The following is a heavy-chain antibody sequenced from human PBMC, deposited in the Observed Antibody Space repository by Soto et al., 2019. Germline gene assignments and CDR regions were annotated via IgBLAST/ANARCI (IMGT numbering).Heavy chain of an antibody. CDR1: GFTFSSYS. CDR2: ISSSSSTI. D-gene: IGHD2-21*02. V-gene: IGHV3-48*02. Sequence: GGSLRLSCAASGFTFSSYSMNWVRQAPGKGLEWVSYISSSSSTIYYADSVKGRFTISRDNAKNSLYLQMNSLRDEDTAVYYCARDLGPRVCGGDCYQPHAFDIWGQGTMVTVSS. CDR3: ARDLGPRVCGGDCYQPHAFDI. J-gene: IGHJ3*02.